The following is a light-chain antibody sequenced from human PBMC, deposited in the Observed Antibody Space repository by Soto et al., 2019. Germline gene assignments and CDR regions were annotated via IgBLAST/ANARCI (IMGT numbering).Light chain of an antibody. J-gene: IGLJ3*02. V-gene: IGLV1-47*01. CDR2: RDH. CDR3: AVWDYKLNGL. CDR1: TSNVERNY. Sequence: QPVLTQPPSASGTPGQRVIITCSGGTSNVERNYVYWYQHLPGTAPKLLIYRDHQRPSGVPDRFSASKSGISASLAISGLRSEDEADYYCAVWDYKLNGLFGGGTKLTVL.